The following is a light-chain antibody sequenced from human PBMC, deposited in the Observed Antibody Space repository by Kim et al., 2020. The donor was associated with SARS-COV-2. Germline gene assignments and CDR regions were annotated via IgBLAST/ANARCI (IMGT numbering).Light chain of an antibody. J-gene: IGKJ5*01. CDR2: DAS. Sequence: SPGERATLSCRTSESISSMYLVWYQHKPGQAPRLLLYDASSRATGIPARFSGSGSGTHFTLTISSLEPEDFAIYYCQHRNNWPPTFGQGTRLEIK. CDR3: QHRNNWPPT. CDR1: ESISSMY. V-gene: IGKV3D-20*02.